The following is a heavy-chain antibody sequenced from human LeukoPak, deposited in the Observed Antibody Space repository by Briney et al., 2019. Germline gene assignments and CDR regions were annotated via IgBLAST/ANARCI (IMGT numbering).Heavy chain of an antibody. CDR2: VYYSGGT. D-gene: IGHD5-12*01. V-gene: IGHV4-30-4*07. CDR3: ASHSGGYAY. J-gene: IGHJ4*02. Sequence: PSQTLSLTCTVYGDSISSGAYSWSWIRQPPRKGLEWIGYVYYSGGTYYNPSLKSRVTISVDTSKNQFSLKLSSVTAADTAVYYCASHSGGYAYWGQGTLVTVSS. CDR1: GDSISSGAYS.